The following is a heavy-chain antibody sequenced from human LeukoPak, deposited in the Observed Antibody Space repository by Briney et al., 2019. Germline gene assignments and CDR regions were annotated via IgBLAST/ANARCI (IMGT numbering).Heavy chain of an antibody. D-gene: IGHD3-22*01. J-gene: IGHJ5*02. Sequence: SETLSLTCTVSGGSISSYYWSWIRRPPGKGLEWIACISYSGSTKYNPSLKSRVTISVDTSKNQLSLKLSSVTAADTAVYYCAREPGFDSSGYLNWFDPWGQGTLVTVSS. CDR1: GGSISSYY. CDR3: AREPGFDSSGYLNWFDP. V-gene: IGHV4-59*01. CDR2: ISYSGST.